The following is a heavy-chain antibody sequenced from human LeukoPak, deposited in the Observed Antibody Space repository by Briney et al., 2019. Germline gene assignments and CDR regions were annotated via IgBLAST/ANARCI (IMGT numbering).Heavy chain of an antibody. V-gene: IGHV3-30*04. CDR1: GFTFSSYA. D-gene: IGHD2-2*01. CDR3: ASLSTSSGQQFDY. Sequence: GRSRRLSCAVSGFTFSSYAMHWVRQAPGKGMEWVAVISYDGSNKYYADSVKGRFTISRDNSKNTLYLQMNSLRAEDTAVYYCASLSTSSGQQFDYWGQGTLVTVSS. J-gene: IGHJ4*02. CDR2: ISYDGSNK.